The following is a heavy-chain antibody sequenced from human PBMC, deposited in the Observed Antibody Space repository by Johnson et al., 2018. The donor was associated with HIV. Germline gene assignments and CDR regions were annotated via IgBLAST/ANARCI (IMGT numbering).Heavy chain of an antibody. D-gene: IGHD6-13*01. CDR1: GFIVSNNY. CDR2: IYNGTT. J-gene: IGHJ3*01. V-gene: IGHV3-66*01. CDR3: ARDGESQQLPLGDALDV. Sequence: VQLVESGGGVVRPGGSLRLSCAASGFIVSNNYMSWVRQAPGKGLEWVSLIYNGTTFHADPVRGRFPNSRDTSKNTLYLQMSSLKVEDTALYYCARDGESQQLPLGDALDVWGRGTMVIVSS.